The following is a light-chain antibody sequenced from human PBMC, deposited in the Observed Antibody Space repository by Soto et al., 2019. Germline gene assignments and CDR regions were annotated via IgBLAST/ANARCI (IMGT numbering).Light chain of an antibody. CDR3: QQYGSSGT. J-gene: IGKJ1*01. Sequence: VMTQSPLSLPVTLGQPASISCRSSQGLVYSDGNTYLAWYQQKPGQAPRLLIYGASNRATGIPDRFSGSGSGTDFTLTISRLEPEDFAVYYCQQYGSSGTFGQGTKVDIK. CDR1: QGLVYSDGNTY. CDR2: GAS. V-gene: IGKV3-20*01.